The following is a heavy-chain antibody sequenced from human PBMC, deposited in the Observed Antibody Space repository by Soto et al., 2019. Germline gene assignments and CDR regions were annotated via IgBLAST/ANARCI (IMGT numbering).Heavy chain of an antibody. CDR3: ATDLNYMAAGEYYLYY. Sequence: QLQLRQSGAEVKKPGASLKVSCKVSGYTLSELSMHWVRQAAGKGLEWMGGFDPEAREIVYGQNFQGRVTMTEDRPTDTAHLDPISLTSDDTSVYYCATDLNYMAAGEYYLYYWGQGTAVTGSS. V-gene: IGHV1-24*01. CDR1: GYTLSELS. CDR2: FDPEAREI. J-gene: IGHJ4*02. D-gene: IGHD6-13*01.